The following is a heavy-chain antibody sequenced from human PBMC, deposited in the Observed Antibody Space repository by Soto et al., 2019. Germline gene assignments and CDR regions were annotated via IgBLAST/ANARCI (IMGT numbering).Heavy chain of an antibody. Sequence: GGSRRRGWAASGFTVSSYAMHWVRQAPGKGLEWVAVISYDGSNKYYADSVKGRFTISRDNSKNTLYLQMNSLRAEDTAVYYCAKEKIVAAKYYGMDVWGQGTTVTVSS. CDR2: ISYDGSNK. CDR3: AKEKIVAAKYYGMDV. J-gene: IGHJ6*02. CDR1: GFTVSSYA. D-gene: IGHD2-15*01. V-gene: IGHV3-30-3*01.